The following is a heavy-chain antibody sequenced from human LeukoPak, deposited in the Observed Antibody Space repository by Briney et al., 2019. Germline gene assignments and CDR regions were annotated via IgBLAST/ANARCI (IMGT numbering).Heavy chain of an antibody. CDR2: VFYSGNT. J-gene: IGHJ4*02. D-gene: IGHD1-26*01. V-gene: IGHV4-39*01. CDR3: ARLVGATDHFDY. Sequence: SETLSLTCTVSDGSISSSSYHWGWIRQSPGKGLEWIGSVFYSGNTFYNPSLKSRVAIFVDTSQSLFSLMLSPVTAADTAVYCCARLVGATDHFDYWGQGTLVTVSS. CDR1: DGSISSSSYH.